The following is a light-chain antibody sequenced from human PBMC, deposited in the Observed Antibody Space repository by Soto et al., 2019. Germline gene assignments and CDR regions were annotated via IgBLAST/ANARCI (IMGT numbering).Light chain of an antibody. CDR2: AAS. CDR3: QKSYSTPPT. V-gene: IGKV1-39*01. CDR1: QSISSY. J-gene: IGKJ1*01. Sequence: DIQMTPSPSSLSASVVYRVTITCLASQSISSYLNWYQQKPGKAPKLLIYAASSLQSGVPSRFSGSGSGTDFTLTISSLQPEDFATYYCQKSYSTPPTCGQGTKGDIK.